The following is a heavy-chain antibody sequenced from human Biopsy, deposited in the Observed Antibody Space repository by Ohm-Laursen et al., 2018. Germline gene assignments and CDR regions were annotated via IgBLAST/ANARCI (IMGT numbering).Heavy chain of an antibody. CDR2: INQDGSEK. V-gene: IGHV3-7*03. D-gene: IGHD5-18*01. Sequence: SLRLSCSASRFTFSRYWMNWVRQAPGKGLEWVANINQDGSEKYYVDSVKGRFTISRDNAKRSLYLQMDSLRGADTAVYFCARAIGSSYGYLKGFDLWGRGTLVTVSS. J-gene: IGHJ2*01. CDR3: ARAIGSSYGYLKGFDL. CDR1: RFTFSRYW.